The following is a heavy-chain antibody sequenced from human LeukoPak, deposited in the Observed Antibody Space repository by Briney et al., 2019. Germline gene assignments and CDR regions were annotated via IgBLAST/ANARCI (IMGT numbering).Heavy chain of an antibody. V-gene: IGHV3-23*01. Sequence: GGSLRLSCAASGFTFSSYAMSWVRQAPGKGLEWVSAISGSGGSTYYADSVKGRFTISRDNSKNTLYLQMNSLRAEDTAVYYCARASLEWGAAYGDLYFDYWGQGTLVTVSS. D-gene: IGHD4-17*01. CDR3: ARASLEWGAAYGDLYFDY. J-gene: IGHJ4*02. CDR2: ISGSGGST. CDR1: GFTFSSYA.